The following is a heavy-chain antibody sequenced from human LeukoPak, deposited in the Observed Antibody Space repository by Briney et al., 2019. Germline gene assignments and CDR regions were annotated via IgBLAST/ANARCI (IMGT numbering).Heavy chain of an antibody. CDR1: GGSLSNYY. CDR2: IHYSGST. CDR3: TRDPNSSGWYYFDY. D-gene: IGHD6-19*01. J-gene: IGHJ4*02. V-gene: IGHV4-59*01. Sequence: PSETLSLTCTVYGGSLSNYYWSWIRQPPGKGLEWIGYIHYSGSTNYNPSLKSRVTISIDMSKNQFSLKLRSVTAADTAVYYCTRDPNSSGWYYFDYWGQGTVVTVSS.